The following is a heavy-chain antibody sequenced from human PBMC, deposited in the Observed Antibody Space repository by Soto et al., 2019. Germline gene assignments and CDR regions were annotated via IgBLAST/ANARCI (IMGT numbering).Heavy chain of an antibody. J-gene: IGHJ4*02. V-gene: IGHV4-59*08. CDR1: GGSISSYY. CDR2: IYYSGST. CDR3: ARLKTTVTISGVIDY. Sequence: SETLSLTCTVSGGSISSYYWSWIRQPPGKGLEWIGYIYYSGSTNYNPSLKSRVTISVDTSKNQFSLKLSSVTAADTAVYYCARLKTTVTISGVIDYWGQGTLVTVSS. D-gene: IGHD4-17*01.